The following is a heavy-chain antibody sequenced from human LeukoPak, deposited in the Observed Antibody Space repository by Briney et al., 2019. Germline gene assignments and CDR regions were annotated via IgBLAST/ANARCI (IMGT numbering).Heavy chain of an antibody. J-gene: IGHJ4*02. V-gene: IGHV3-53*01. CDR1: GFTVSSNY. Sequence: GGSLRLSCAASGFTVSSNYMSWVRQAPGKGLEWVSVIYSGGSTYYADSVKGRFTISRDNSKNTLYLQMNSLRAEDTAVYYCAYLSRIAVAGPNYFDYWGQGTLVTVSS. CDR3: AYLSRIAVAGPNYFDY. D-gene: IGHD6-19*01. CDR2: IYSGGST.